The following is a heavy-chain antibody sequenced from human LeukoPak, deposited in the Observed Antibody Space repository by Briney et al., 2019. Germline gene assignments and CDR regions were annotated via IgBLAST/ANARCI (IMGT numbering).Heavy chain of an antibody. J-gene: IGHJ4*02. Sequence: PGGSLRLSCAASGFTFSSYSMNWVRQAPGKGLEWVSSISSSSSYIYYADSVKGRFTISRDNAKNSLYLQMNSLRAEDTAVYYCAREASQGYSNYGPRYDFDYWGQGTLVTVSS. CDR1: GFTFSSYS. CDR3: AREASQGYSNYGPRYDFDY. D-gene: IGHD4-11*01. CDR2: ISSSSSYI. V-gene: IGHV3-21*01.